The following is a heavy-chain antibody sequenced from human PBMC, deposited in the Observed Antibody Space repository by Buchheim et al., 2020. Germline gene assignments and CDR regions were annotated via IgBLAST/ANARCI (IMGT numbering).Heavy chain of an antibody. V-gene: IGHV3-23*01. CDR1: GFTFSSYG. CDR3: AKRGTYSFDY. J-gene: IGHJ4*02. Sequence: EVQLLESGGGLVQPGGSLRLSCAASGFTFSSYGMSWVRQAPGKGLEWVSSITGSCASTFYADSVKGRLTISRDNSKNKLYSQMDSLRAEDTAVYYCAKRGTYSFDYWGQGTL. D-gene: IGHD3/OR15-3a*01. CDR2: ITGSCAST.